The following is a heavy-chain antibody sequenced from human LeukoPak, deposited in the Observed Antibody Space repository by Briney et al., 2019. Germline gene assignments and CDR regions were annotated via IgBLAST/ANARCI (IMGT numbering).Heavy chain of an antibody. V-gene: IGHV4-59*01. CDR2: IYYSGST. J-gene: IGHJ5*02. CDR1: GGSISSYY. Sequence: SETLSLTCTVSGGSISSYYWSWVRQPPGKGLEWIGYIYYSGSTNYNPSLKSRVTISVDTSKNQFSLKLSSVTAADTAVYYCASYMTTVTTQGWFDPWGQGTLVTVSS. D-gene: IGHD4-17*01. CDR3: ASYMTTVTTQGWFDP.